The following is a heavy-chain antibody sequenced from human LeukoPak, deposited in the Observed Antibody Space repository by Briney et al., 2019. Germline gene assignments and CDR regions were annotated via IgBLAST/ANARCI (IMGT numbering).Heavy chain of an antibody. D-gene: IGHD3-22*01. CDR2: IYTSGST. CDR1: GGSISSGSYY. Sequence: PSETLSLTCTVSGGSISSGSYYWSWIRQPAGKGLEWIGRIYTSGSTNYNPSLKSRVTISVDTSKNQFSLKLSSVTAADTAVYYCARGVYYYDLGFDYWGQGTLVTVSS. J-gene: IGHJ4*02. CDR3: ARGVYYYDLGFDY. V-gene: IGHV4-61*02.